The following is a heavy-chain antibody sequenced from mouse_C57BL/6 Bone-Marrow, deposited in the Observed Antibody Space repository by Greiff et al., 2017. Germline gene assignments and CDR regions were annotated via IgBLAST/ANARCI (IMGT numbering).Heavy chain of an antibody. D-gene: IGHD1-1*01. CDR3: ARDDGSSSFAY. V-gene: IGHV5-16*01. CDR2: INYDGSST. J-gene: IGHJ3*01. Sequence: DVMLVESEGGLVQPGSSMKLSCTASGFTFSDYYMAWVRQVPEKGLEWVANINYDGSSTYYLDSLKSRFIISRDNAKNILYLQMSSLKSEDTATYYCARDDGSSSFAYWGQGTLVTVSA. CDR1: GFTFSDYY.